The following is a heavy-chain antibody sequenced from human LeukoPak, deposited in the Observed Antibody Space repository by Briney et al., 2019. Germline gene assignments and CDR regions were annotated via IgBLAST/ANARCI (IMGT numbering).Heavy chain of an antibody. V-gene: IGHV4-39*01. D-gene: IGHD3-22*01. CDR3: ARYRIYYYDSGSYPEGYFDY. CDR1: DGSVWTGDYY. Sequence: SETLSLTCTVSDGSVWTGDYYWGWIRQSPGKGLEWIGNVFYTGGTYYNPSLKSLATISVDTSRNQFSLRLNSVTAADTAVYYCARYRIYYYDSGSYPEGYFDYWGQGTLVTVSS. J-gene: IGHJ4*02. CDR2: VFYTGGT.